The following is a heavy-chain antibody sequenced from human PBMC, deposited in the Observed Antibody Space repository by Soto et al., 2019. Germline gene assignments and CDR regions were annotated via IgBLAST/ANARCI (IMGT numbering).Heavy chain of an antibody. J-gene: IGHJ6*03. D-gene: IGHD1-26*01. Sequence: SETLSLTCAVYGGSFSGYYWSWIRQPPGKGLEWIGEINHSGSTNYSPSLKSRVTISVDTSKNQFSLKLSSVTAADTAVYYCARDRPVGYMDVWGKGTTVTVSS. CDR1: GGSFSGYY. CDR3: ARDRPVGYMDV. V-gene: IGHV4-34*01. CDR2: INHSGST.